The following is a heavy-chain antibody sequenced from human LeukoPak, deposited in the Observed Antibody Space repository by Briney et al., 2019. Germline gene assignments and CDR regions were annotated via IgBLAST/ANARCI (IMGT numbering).Heavy chain of an antibody. V-gene: IGHV4-59*01. CDR3: ARGVGATHFDY. CDR2: VHYGGST. Sequence: SETLSLTCSVSGGSITTYYWSWIRHPPGKGLEWIGYVHYGGSTTYNPSLKSRVTMSEDTSTNEFSLKLSSVTAADTAVYYCARGVGATHFDYWGHGTLVTVSS. CDR1: GGSITTYY. J-gene: IGHJ4*01. D-gene: IGHD1-26*01.